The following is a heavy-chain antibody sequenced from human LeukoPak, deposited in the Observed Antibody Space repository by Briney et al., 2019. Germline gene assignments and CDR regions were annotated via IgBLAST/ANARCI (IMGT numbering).Heavy chain of an antibody. Sequence: GGSLRLSCAVFGFTLSSYWMHWVRQLPGKGLVWVSRINSDGSGISYAGSVKGRFTISRDNAKNTLYLQMNSLRAEDTAVYYCARGNAHAFDIWGQGTMVTVSS. V-gene: IGHV3-74*01. CDR2: INSDGSGI. CDR3: ARGNAHAFDI. CDR1: GFTLSSYW. J-gene: IGHJ3*02.